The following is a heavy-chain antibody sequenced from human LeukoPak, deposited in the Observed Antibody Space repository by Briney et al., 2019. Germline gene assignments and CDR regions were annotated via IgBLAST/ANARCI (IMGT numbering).Heavy chain of an antibody. CDR2: IIPIFGTA. D-gene: IGHD3-10*01. J-gene: IGHJ6*02. Sequence: ASVKVSCKASEGTFSSYAISWVRQAPGQGLEWMGGIIPIFGTANYAQKFQGRVTITADESTSTAYMELSSLRSEDTAVYYCATILVRGYYYGMDVWGQGTTVTVSS. CDR1: EGTFSSYA. V-gene: IGHV1-69*01. CDR3: ATILVRGYYYGMDV.